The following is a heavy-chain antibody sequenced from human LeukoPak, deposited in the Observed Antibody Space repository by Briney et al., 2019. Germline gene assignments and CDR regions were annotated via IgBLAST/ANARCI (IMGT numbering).Heavy chain of an antibody. CDR1: GFTFSGYE. Sequence: GGSLRLSCAASGFTFSGYEMNWVRQAPGKGLEWVSYISSGSTIYYADSVKGRFTISRDNAKNSLYLQMNSLRAEDTAVYYCAPIAAAPGWQRFDPWGQGTLVTVSS. D-gene: IGHD6-13*01. CDR3: APIAAAPGWQRFDP. J-gene: IGHJ5*02. CDR2: ISSGSTI. V-gene: IGHV3-48*03.